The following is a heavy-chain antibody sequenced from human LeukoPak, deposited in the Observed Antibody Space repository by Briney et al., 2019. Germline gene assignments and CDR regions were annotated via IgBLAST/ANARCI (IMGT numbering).Heavy chain of an antibody. V-gene: IGHV4-39*01. CDR1: GGSISSTSYF. D-gene: IGHD3-22*01. CDR2: IYYSGST. CDR3: AKAGVRYFDSSGLYAFDF. Sequence: PSETLSLTCAVSGGSISSTSYFWAWIRQPPGKGLEWIGTIYYSGSTYHNPSLKSRVTMSVDTSRNQFSLKLSSVDAADTAVYYCAKAGVRYFDSSGLYAFDFWGQGTTVTVSS. J-gene: IGHJ3*01.